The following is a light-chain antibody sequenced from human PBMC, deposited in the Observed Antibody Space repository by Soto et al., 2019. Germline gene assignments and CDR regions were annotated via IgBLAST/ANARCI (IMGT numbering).Light chain of an antibody. J-gene: IGLJ2*01. CDR1: SSDIGGYIY. CDR2: EVS. V-gene: IGLV2-14*01. CDR3: RSYSSANTVI. Sequence: QSALTQPASVSASPGQSITISCTGTSSDIGGYIYVSWYQHHPGKAPRLMIYEVSSRPSGVSNRFSGSKSGNTASLTISGLQAEDDAQYYCRSYSSANTVIFGGGTKVTVL.